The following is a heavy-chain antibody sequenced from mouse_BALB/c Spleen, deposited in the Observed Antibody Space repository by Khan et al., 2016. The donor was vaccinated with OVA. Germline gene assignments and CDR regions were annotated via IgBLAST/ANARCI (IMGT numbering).Heavy chain of an antibody. CDR1: GFTFSTYG. J-gene: IGHJ3*01. Sequence: EVELVESGGDLVKPGGSLKLSCAASGFTFSTYGMSWVRQTPDKRLEWVATISSGGSYTYYPDSVKGRFTISRDTAKNTLYLQMSSLKSEDTAMYYCARLAYYYGSEGFAYGGQGTLVTVSA. D-gene: IGHD1-1*01. CDR3: ARLAYYYGSEGFAY. V-gene: IGHV5-6*01. CDR2: ISSGGSYT.